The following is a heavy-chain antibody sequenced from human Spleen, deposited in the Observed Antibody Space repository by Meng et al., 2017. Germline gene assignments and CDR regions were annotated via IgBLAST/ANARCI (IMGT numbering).Heavy chain of an antibody. J-gene: IGHJ4*02. CDR2: INHSGST. CDR1: GGSFSDYY. D-gene: IGHD7-27*01. V-gene: IGHV4-34*01. Sequence: QVQLQQWGAGLLKPSETLSLTCVVSGGSFSDYYWSWIRQPPGKGLEWIGEINHSGSTNYNPSLESRATISVDTSQNNLSLKLSSVTAADSAVYYCARDPSNWGSSGLADDYWGQGTLVTVSS. CDR3: ARDPSNWGSSGLADDY.